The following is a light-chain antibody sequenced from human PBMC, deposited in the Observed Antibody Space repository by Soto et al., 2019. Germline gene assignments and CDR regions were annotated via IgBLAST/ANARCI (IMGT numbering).Light chain of an antibody. CDR1: QSISSY. Sequence: DIQMTQSPSSLSASVGDRVTITCRASQSISSYLNWYQQKPGKAPKLLIYAASSLQSGVPSRFSGSGSGTDFTLTISSLQPEYFATYYCQQSYSTPPVTFGQGTKVEIK. V-gene: IGKV1-39*01. CDR2: AAS. CDR3: QQSYSTPPVT. J-gene: IGKJ1*01.